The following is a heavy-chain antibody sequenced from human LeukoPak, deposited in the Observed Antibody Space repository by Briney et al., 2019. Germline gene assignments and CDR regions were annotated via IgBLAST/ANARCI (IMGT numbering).Heavy chain of an antibody. CDR3: ARGYGDLGD. J-gene: IGHJ4*02. D-gene: IGHD4-17*01. CDR1: GFTFSSYT. V-gene: IGHV3-21*01. CDR2: ISSSSSHI. Sequence: GGSLRLSCAASGFTFSSYTMNWVRQAPGKGLEWVSSISSSSSHIYYADSVKGRFTISRDNAKNSLYLQMNSLRAEGTAVYYCARGYGDLGDWGQGTLVTVSS.